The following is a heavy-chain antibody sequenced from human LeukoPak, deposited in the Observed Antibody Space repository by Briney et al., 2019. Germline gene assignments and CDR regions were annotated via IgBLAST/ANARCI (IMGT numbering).Heavy chain of an antibody. D-gene: IGHD3-10*01. CDR1: GGSISSSDYH. CDR3: ARHRYYGSGTYPNWFDP. CDR2: IYYSGST. V-gene: IGHV4-39*01. Sequence: PSETLSLTCTVSGGSISSSDYHWGWVRQPPGKGLEWIANIYYSGSTYYNPSLKSRLTISVDTSKNYFSLKLSSVTAADTAVYYCARHRYYGSGTYPNWFDPWGQGTLVTVSS. J-gene: IGHJ5*02.